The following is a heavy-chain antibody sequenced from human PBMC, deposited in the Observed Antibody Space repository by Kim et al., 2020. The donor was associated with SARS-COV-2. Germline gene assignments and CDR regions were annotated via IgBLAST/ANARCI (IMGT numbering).Heavy chain of an antibody. V-gene: IGHV3-23*01. Sequence: GGSLRLSCTASGFTFSRYAMSWVRQAPGKGLEWVSSINYSGGNAYYADSVKGRFTISRDNSKDTMYLQMNSLRAEDTAKYHCATHYFGSGSFYNAMDYWGQGTLVTVSS. CDR2: INYSGGNA. CDR3: ATHYFGSGSFYNAMDY. CDR1: GFTFSRYA. J-gene: IGHJ4*02. D-gene: IGHD3-10*01.